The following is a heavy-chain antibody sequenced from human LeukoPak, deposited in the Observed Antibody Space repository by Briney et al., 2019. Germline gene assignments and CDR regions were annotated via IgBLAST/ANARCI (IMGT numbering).Heavy chain of an antibody. Sequence: HEASVKVSCTASGYTFTGYHMHWVRQAPGQGLEWMGWINPNSGGTNYAQKFQGRVSITRDTSISTAYMELSRLRSDDTAVYYCAREGRGDSGGYYKGYWGQGTLVTVSS. D-gene: IGHD3-22*01. CDR1: GYTFTGYH. J-gene: IGHJ4*02. CDR2: INPNSGGT. CDR3: AREGRGDSGGYYKGY. V-gene: IGHV1-2*02.